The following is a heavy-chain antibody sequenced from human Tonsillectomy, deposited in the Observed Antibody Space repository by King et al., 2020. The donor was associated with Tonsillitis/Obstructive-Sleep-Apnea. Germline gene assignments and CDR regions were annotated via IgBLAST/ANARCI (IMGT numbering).Heavy chain of an antibody. CDR3: ARRHYYDSSNFDS. CDR1: GGSISNNNHY. CDR2: IYYSGTT. J-gene: IGHJ4*02. D-gene: IGHD3-22*01. V-gene: IGHV4-39*01. Sequence: LQLQESGPGLVKPSEALSLTCTVSGGSISNNNHYWGWIRQPPGKGLEWIGSIYYSGTTYYNPSLRSRLTIFVDTSNNQFSLKLSSVTAADTAVYYCARRHYYDSSNFDSWGQGALVTVSS.